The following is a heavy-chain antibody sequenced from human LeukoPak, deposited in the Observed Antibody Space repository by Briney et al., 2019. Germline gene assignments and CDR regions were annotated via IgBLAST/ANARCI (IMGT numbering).Heavy chain of an antibody. CDR3: AAGTAADF. D-gene: IGHD6-13*01. CDR1: GFTFGDDA. V-gene: IGHV3-11*03. CDR2: ISSSSSYT. Sequence: GGSLRLSCTVSGFTFGDDAMTWVRQAPGKGLEWISYISSSSSYTDYADSVKGRFTISRDNAKSALYLQMHSLRLEDTAVYYCAAGTAADFWGQGTLVTVSS. J-gene: IGHJ4*02.